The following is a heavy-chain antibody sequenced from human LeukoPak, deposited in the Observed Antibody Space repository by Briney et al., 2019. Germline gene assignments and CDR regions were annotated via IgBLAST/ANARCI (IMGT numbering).Heavy chain of an antibody. D-gene: IGHD3-10*01. CDR2: INHSGST. J-gene: IGHJ4*02. V-gene: IGHV4-34*01. CDR3: ARENDGPGTFFNY. Sequence: SETLSLTCAVYGGSFSGYYWSWIRQPPGKGLEWIGEINHSGSTNYNPSLKSRVTISVDTSKNQFSLKLSSVTAADTAVYYCARENDGPGTFFNYWGQGTLVTVSS. CDR1: GGSFSGYY.